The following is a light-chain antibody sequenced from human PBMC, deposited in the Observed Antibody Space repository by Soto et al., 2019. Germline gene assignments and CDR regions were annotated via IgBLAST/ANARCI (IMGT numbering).Light chain of an antibody. V-gene: IGKV3-15*01. J-gene: IGKJ1*01. Sequence: EIVLTPSPATLSSFPGDRVTLSCRASQSVSSNLAWYQQKPGQAPSLLIYGAFTRATGIPARFSGTGSGTEFTLTISSLQSEDFALYYCQQYNDWPLTFGQGTKVDIK. CDR1: QSVSSN. CDR3: QQYNDWPLT. CDR2: GAF.